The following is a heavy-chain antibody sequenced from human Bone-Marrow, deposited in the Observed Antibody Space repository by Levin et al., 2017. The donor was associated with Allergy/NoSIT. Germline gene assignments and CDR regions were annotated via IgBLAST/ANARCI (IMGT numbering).Heavy chain of an antibody. CDR1: GFTFSDYH. Sequence: SLKISCAASGFTFSDYHMNWLRQAPGKGLEWVSYISSSGSTISYADSVRGRFTISRDNAKNSLYLQMNNLRAEDTAVYYCARRSGSGRAFEYWGQGTLVTVSS. V-gene: IGHV3-11*01. CDR2: ISSSGSTI. CDR3: ARRSGSGRAFEY. D-gene: IGHD3-10*01. J-gene: IGHJ4*02.